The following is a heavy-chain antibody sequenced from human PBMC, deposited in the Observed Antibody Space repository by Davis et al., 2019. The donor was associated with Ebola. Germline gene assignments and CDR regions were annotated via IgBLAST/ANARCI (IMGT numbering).Heavy chain of an antibody. Sequence: ASVKVSCKASGYTFTGYYMHWVRQAPGQGLEWMGWINPNSGGTNYAQKFQGRVTMTRDTSISTAYMELSRLRSDDTAVYYCARRRNYLTRGAFDIWGQGTMVTVSS. CDR2: INPNSGGT. V-gene: IGHV1-2*02. CDR3: ARRRNYLTRGAFDI. CDR1: GYTFTGYY. D-gene: IGHD4-11*01. J-gene: IGHJ3*02.